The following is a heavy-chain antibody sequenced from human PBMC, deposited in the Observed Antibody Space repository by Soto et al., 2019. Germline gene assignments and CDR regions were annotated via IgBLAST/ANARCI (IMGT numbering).Heavy chain of an antibody. CDR1: GGSFSGYY. Sequence: SETLSLTCAVYGGSFSGYYWSWIRQPPGKGLEWIGEINHSGSTNYNPSLKSRVTISVDTSKNQFSLKLSSVTAADTAVYYCARGRTPKKAYYYYYYMDVWGKGTKVTAP. CDR3: ARGRTPKKAYYYYYYMDV. J-gene: IGHJ6*03. D-gene: IGHD2-15*01. V-gene: IGHV4-34*01. CDR2: INHSGST.